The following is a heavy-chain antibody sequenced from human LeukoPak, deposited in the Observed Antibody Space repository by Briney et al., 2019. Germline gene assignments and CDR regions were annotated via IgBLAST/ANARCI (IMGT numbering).Heavy chain of an antibody. J-gene: IGHJ3*02. D-gene: IGHD3-22*01. CDR1: GGSISSSSYY. CDR3: ARGPYSYDSSGAFDI. Sequence: SETLSLTCTVSGGSISSSSYYWGWIRQPPGKGLEWIGSIYYSGSTYYNPSLKSRVTISVDTSKKQFSLKLSSVTAADTAVYFCARGPYSYDSSGAFDIWGQGTMVTVSS. CDR2: IYYSGST. V-gene: IGHV4-39*07.